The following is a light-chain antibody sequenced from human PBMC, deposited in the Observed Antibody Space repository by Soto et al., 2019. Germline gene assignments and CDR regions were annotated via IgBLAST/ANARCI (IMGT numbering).Light chain of an antibody. CDR1: QSVSRSY. J-gene: IGKJ1*01. CDR2: CAS. V-gene: IGKV3-20*01. Sequence: EIVLTQSPGTLSLSPGERATLSCRASQSVSRSYLAWYQQNPGQAPRLLIYCASSRATGIPDRFSGSGSGTDFTLTISRLEPEDFAVYFCQQHGSSPRTFGQGTKVEIK. CDR3: QQHGSSPRT.